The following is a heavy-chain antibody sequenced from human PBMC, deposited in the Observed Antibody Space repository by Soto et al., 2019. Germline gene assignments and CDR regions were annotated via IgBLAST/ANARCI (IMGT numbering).Heavy chain of an antibody. CDR1: GYTFTSYD. D-gene: IGHD3-10*01. CDR3: KTETFGGLTADY. J-gene: IGHJ4*02. V-gene: IGHV1-8*01. CDR2: MNPNSGNT. Sequence: ASVKVSCKASGYTFTSYDINWVRQAPGQGLEWMGWMNPNSGNTGYAQKYQGSVTMTRNTSISTAYMELSSLRSEDTAVYYGKTETFGGLTADYWGQGTLVTVSS.